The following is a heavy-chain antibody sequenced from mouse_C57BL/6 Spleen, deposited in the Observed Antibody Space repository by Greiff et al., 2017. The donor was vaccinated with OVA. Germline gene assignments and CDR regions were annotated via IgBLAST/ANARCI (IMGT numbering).Heavy chain of an antibody. CDR3: AREGSRGFAY. Sequence: DVKLQESGPELVKPGASVKIPCKASGYTFTDYNMDWVKQSHGKSLEWIGDINPNNGGTIYNQKFKGKATLTVDKSSSTAYMELRSLTSEDTAVYYCAREGSRGFAYWGQGTLVTVSA. CDR1: GYTFTDYN. CDR2: INPNNGGT. V-gene: IGHV1-18*01. J-gene: IGHJ3*01.